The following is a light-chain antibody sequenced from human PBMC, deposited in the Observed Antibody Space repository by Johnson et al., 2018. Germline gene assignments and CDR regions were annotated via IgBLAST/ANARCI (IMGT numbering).Light chain of an antibody. CDR1: SSNIGNNY. J-gene: IGLJ1*01. CDR3: GTWDSSLSAGNV. Sequence: QSVLTQPPSVSAAPGQKVTISCSGSSSNIGNNYVSWYQQLPGTAPKLLIYENNKRPSGIPDRCSGSKSGTSATLGITGLQTGDEADDYCGTWDSSLSAGNVFGTGTKVTVL. V-gene: IGLV1-51*02. CDR2: ENN.